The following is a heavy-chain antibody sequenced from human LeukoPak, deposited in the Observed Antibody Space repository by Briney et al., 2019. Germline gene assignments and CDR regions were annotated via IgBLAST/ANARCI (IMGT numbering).Heavy chain of an antibody. Sequence: ASVKVSCKASGYTFTNYDINWVRQATGQGFEWMGWMNPNRGNTGYPQKFQGRVTMTRNTSISTAYMELSSLRSDDTAVYYCARSSDNYFDPWGQGTLVTVSA. CDR2: MNPNRGNT. J-gene: IGHJ5*02. V-gene: IGHV1-8*01. CDR3: ARSSDNYFDP. CDR1: GYTFTNYD.